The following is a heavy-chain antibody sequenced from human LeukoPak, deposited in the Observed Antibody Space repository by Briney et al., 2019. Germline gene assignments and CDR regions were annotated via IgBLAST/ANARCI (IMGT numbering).Heavy chain of an antibody. CDR3: ARHPYSGGYLDAFDI. CDR2: IYPGDSDT. Sequence: GESLKISCKGSGYSFTSYWIGWVRQMPGKGLEWMGIIYPGDSDTRYSPSFQGQVTISADKSISTAYLQWSSLKASDTAMYYCARHPYSGGYLDAFDIWGQGTMVTVSS. V-gene: IGHV5-51*01. CDR1: GYSFTSYW. J-gene: IGHJ3*02. D-gene: IGHD1-26*01.